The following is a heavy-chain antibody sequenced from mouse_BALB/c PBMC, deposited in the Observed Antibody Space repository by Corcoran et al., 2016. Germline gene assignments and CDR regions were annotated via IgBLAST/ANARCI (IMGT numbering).Heavy chain of an antibody. CDR1: GFNIKDTY. Sequence: EAQLQQSGAELVKPGASVKLSCTASGFNIKDTYMHWVKQRPEQGLEWIGRIDPANGNTKYDPKFQGKATITADTSSNTAYLQLSSLTSEDTAVYYCASVYGSVFAYWCQGTVVTVSA. CDR2: IDPANGNT. V-gene: IGHV14-3*02. J-gene: IGHJ3*01. D-gene: IGHD1-1*01. CDR3: ASVYGSVFAY.